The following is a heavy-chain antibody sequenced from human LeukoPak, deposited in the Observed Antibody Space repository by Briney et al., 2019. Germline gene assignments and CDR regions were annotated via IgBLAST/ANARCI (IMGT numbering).Heavy chain of an antibody. V-gene: IGHV1-3*01. J-gene: IGHJ5*02. CDR2: INAGNGNA. D-gene: IGHD2-2*01. CDR3: AREAPGYCSSTNCYAVGWFDP. Sequence: ASVKVSCKASGYTFTNYAMHCVRQAPGQRLEWMGWINAGNGNAKYSQKFQDRVTITRDTSASTAYMELSSLRSEDTAVYYCAREAPGYCSSTNCYAVGWFDPWGQGTLVTVPS. CDR1: GYTFTNYA.